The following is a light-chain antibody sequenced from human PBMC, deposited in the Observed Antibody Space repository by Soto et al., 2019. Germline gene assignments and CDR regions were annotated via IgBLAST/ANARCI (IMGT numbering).Light chain of an antibody. V-gene: IGKV3-20*01. J-gene: IGKJ1*01. CDR1: QSVSSSY. Sequence: EIVLTQSPGTLCLSPGERATLSCMASQSVSSSYLAWYQQKPGQAPRLLIYGASSRATGIPDRFSGSGSGTDFTLTISRLEPEDFAVYYCQQYAGSRTFGQGTKVDIK. CDR2: GAS. CDR3: QQYAGSRT.